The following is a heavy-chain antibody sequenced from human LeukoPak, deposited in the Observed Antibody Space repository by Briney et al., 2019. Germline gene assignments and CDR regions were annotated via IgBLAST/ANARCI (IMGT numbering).Heavy chain of an antibody. CDR3: ARRGYSSGWTFDY. D-gene: IGHD6-19*01. J-gene: IGHJ4*02. Sequence: SETLSLTCTVSGGSISSYYWSWIRQPPGKGLEWIGYIYYSGSTKYNPSLKSRVTISVDTSKNQFSLKLSSVTAADTAVYYCARRGYSSGWTFDYWGQGTLVTVSS. CDR1: GGSISSYY. V-gene: IGHV4-59*08. CDR2: IYYSGST.